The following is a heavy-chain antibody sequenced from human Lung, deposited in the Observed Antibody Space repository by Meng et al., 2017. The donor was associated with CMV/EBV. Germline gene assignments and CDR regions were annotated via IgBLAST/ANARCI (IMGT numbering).Heavy chain of an antibody. V-gene: IGHV1-46*01. CDR1: GYTLTSYY. D-gene: IGHD2-2*01. CDR3: ARGGRGVVVPAAEFDY. Sequence: ASXXVSXKASGYTLTSYYMHWVRQAPGQGLEWMGIINPSGGSTSYAQKFQGRVTTTRDTSTSTVYMELSSLRSEDTAVYYCARGGRGVVVPAAEFDYWGQGTXVTVSS. CDR2: INPSGGST. J-gene: IGHJ4*02.